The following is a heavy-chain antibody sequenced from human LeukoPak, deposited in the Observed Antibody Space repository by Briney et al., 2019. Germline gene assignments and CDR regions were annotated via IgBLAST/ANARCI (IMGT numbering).Heavy chain of an antibody. CDR1: GFIFSHAW. CDR2: IRSGGAR. CDR3: AVDTPVIDAQIDY. D-gene: IGHD3-16*02. J-gene: IGHJ4*02. Sequence: GGSLRLSCTASGFIFSHAWMNWDRQAPGKGLQWLGRIRSGGAREYAAPAQGRFTISRDDSRNTVYLEMNNLDTDDTAVYFCAVDTPVIDAQIDYWGQGTLVTVSS. V-gene: IGHV3-15*01.